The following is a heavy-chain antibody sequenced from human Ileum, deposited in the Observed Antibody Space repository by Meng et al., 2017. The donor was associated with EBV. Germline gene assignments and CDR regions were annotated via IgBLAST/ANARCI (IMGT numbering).Heavy chain of an antibody. CDR1: GFYLSSYW. J-gene: IGHJ4*02. CDR3: AKDCFGDKDS. D-gene: IGHD2-21*01. Sequence: GCGGGLILPGWSLRFSWSAYGFYLSSYWVHWVRQAPGKGLVCVSRINPDGSVINYADSVKGRFTISRDNAKNTVYLQMNNLRADDTAVYYCAKDCFGDKDSWGQGTLVTVSS. CDR2: INPDGSVI. V-gene: IGHV3-74*01.